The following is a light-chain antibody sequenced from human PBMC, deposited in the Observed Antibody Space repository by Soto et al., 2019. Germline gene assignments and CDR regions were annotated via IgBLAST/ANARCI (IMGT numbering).Light chain of an antibody. CDR2: QDN. CDR1: SLRDRF. V-gene: IGLV3-1*01. J-gene: IGLJ2*01. CDR3: QAWDGTSVI. Sequence: SYELTQPPSVSLSPGQTATIPCAGDSLRDRFVSWYQQKSGLSPVLLIYQDNRRPSGTPERFSGSTSGNTATLTISGSQPIDEADYYCQAWDGTSVIFGGGTKLTVL.